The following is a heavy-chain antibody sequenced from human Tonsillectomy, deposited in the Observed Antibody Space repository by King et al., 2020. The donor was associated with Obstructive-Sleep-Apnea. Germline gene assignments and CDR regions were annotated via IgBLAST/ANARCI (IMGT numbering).Heavy chain of an antibody. CDR1: GFIFSSYS. V-gene: IGHV3-21*01. D-gene: IGHD6-19*01. J-gene: IGHJ4*02. CDR2: ISSSSSYI. CDR3: ARDAAVAGTSWWVPGYFDY. Sequence: VQLVESGGGLVKPGGSLRLSCAASGFIFSSYSMNWVRQAPGKGLEWVSSISSSSSYIYYPDSVKGRFTTTKDNAKNSLCLQMNSLRAEDTAVYYCARDAAVAGTSWWVPGYFDYWGQGTLVTVSS.